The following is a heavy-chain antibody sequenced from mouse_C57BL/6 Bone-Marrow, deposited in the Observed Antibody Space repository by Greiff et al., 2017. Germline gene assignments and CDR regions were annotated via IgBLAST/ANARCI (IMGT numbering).Heavy chain of an antibody. J-gene: IGHJ4*01. Sequence: DVHLVESGGDLVKPGGSLKLSCAASGFTFSSYGMSWVRQTPDQRLEWVATISSGGSYTYYPDSVQGRFTISRDNAKNTLYLQMSSLKSEDTAMYDCARQDGYWYYAMDYWGQGTSVTVSS. CDR1: GFTFSSYG. D-gene: IGHD2-3*01. V-gene: IGHV5-6*01. CDR3: ARQDGYWYYAMDY. CDR2: ISSGGSYT.